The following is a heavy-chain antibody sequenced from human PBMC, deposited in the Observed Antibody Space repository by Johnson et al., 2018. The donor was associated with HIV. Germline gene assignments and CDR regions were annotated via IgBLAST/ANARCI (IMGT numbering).Heavy chain of an antibody. CDR2: IKEDGSEK. CDR1: GFTFSGYW. V-gene: IGHV3-7*03. D-gene: IGHD6-13*01. J-gene: IGHJ3*02. Sequence: EVQLVESGGGLVQPGGSLRLSCAASGFTFSGYWMTWVRQAPGKVLEWVANIKEDGSEKYYVDSVKGRFTISRDNAKNSLYLQMNSLRAEDTAVYYCARERLRAGAFDIWGQGRMVTVS. CDR3: ARERLRAGAFDI.